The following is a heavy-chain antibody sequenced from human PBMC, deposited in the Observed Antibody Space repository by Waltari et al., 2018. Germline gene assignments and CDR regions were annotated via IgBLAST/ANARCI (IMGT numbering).Heavy chain of an antibody. V-gene: IGHV1-8*01. J-gene: IGHJ6*02. Sequence: QVQLVQSGAEVKKPGASVKVSCKASGYTFTSYDINWVRQATGQGLEWMGWSNPNSGKKGYAHKFQGRVTMTRNTSISTAYMELSSLRSEDTAVYYCARDHMVRGVIDTYYYYYGMDVWGQGTTVTVSS. CDR2: SNPNSGKK. D-gene: IGHD3-10*01. CDR1: GYTFTSYD. CDR3: ARDHMVRGVIDTYYYYYGMDV.